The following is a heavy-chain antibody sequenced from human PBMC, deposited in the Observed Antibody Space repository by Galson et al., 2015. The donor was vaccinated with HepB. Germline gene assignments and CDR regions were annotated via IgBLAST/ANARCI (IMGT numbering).Heavy chain of an antibody. CDR3: ARTYYDFWSGYYTSFYYYYYMDV. Sequence: SVKVSCKASGYTFTSYDINWVRQATGQGLEWMGWMNPNSGNTGYAQKFQGRVTMTRNTSIGTAYMELSSLRSEDTAVYYCARTYYDFWSGYYTSFYYYYYMDVWGKGTTVTVSS. CDR1: GYTFTSYD. J-gene: IGHJ6*03. V-gene: IGHV1-8*01. CDR2: MNPNSGNT. D-gene: IGHD3-3*01.